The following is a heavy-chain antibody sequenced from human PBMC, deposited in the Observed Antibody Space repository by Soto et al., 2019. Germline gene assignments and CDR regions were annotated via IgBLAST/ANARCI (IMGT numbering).Heavy chain of an antibody. CDR3: ARHGLVYYYYGMDV. CDR2: IYYSGST. J-gene: IGHJ6*02. Sequence: QLQLQESGPGLVKPSETLSLTCTVSGGSISSSSYYWGWIRQPPGKGLEWIGSIYYSGSTYYNPSLKSRVTISVDTSKNHVSLKLRAVTAADTAVYYGARHGLVYYYYGMDVWGQGTTVTVSS. D-gene: IGHD2-8*02. CDR1: GGSISSSSYY. V-gene: IGHV4-39*01.